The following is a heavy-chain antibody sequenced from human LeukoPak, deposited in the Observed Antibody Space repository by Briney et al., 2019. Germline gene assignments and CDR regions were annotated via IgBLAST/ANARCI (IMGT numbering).Heavy chain of an antibody. CDR1: GGSISSYY. Sequence: SETLSLTCTVSGGSISSYYWSWIRQPPGKRLEWIGYIYYSGSTNYNPSLKSRVTISVDTSKNQFSLKLSSVTAADTAVYYCARAIAVTTISGAVVDAFDIWGQGTMVTVSS. J-gene: IGHJ3*02. V-gene: IGHV4-59*01. CDR3: ARAIAVTTISGAVVDAFDI. D-gene: IGHD4-17*01. CDR2: IYYSGST.